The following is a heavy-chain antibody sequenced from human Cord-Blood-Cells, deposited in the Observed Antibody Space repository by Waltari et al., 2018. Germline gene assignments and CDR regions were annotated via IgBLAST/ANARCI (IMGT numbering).Heavy chain of an antibody. J-gene: IGHJ4*02. V-gene: IGHV3-23*01. Sequence: EVQLLESGGGLVQPGGSLRLSCAASGFTFSSYAMSWVRQAPGKGLEWVEAMIGSGGSTYYADSVKGRFTISRDNSKNTLYLQMNSLRAEDTAVYYCANDDYSNYIWGQGTLVTVSS. CDR3: ANDDYSNYI. CDR1: GFTFSSYA. D-gene: IGHD4-4*01. CDR2: MIGSGGST.